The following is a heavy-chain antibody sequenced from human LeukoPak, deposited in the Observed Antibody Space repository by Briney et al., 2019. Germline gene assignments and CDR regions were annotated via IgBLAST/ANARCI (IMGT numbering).Heavy chain of an antibody. V-gene: IGHV4-39*01. D-gene: IGHD2-21*01. J-gene: IGHJ4*02. CDR3: ARLENIVVVIH. CDR1: CGSISSSSYY. Sequence: SSETLSITCTVSCGSISSSSYYWGWIRQPPGKGLEWIGSIYYSGSTYYNPSLKSRVTISVDTSKNQFSLKLSSVTAADTAVYYCARLENIVVVIHWGQGTLVTVSS. CDR2: IYYSGST.